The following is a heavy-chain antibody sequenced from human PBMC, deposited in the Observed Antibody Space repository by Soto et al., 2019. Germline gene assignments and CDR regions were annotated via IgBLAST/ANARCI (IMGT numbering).Heavy chain of an antibody. CDR1: GFTFTDSY. J-gene: IGHJ5*02. V-gene: IGHV3-11*06. D-gene: IGHD2-21*01. Sequence: QVQLVESGGGLVKPGGSLRLSCATSGFTFTDSYMTWIRQAPGKGLEFVSYISPKGTYKTYADSVKGRFTISRDNAKNLLYLQVNSLRDEDTAVYFCSRGGGAGLFDLWGQGAFVTVSS. CDR2: ISPKGTYK. CDR3: SRGGGAGLFDL.